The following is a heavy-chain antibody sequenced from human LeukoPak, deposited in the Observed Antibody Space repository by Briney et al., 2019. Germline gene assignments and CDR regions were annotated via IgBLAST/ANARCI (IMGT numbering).Heavy chain of an antibody. Sequence: GGSLRLSCVASGCTFRSYGMHWVRQAPGKGLEWVAVLWNDGKSEYYVDSVKGRFTISRDTSKNTLYLQMSSLRGEDTAVYYCARGWGQWEVLPMDFWGQGTLVTVSS. CDR3: ARGWGQWEVLPMDF. CDR2: LWNDGKSE. V-gene: IGHV3-33*01. D-gene: IGHD1-26*01. J-gene: IGHJ4*02. CDR1: GCTFRSYG.